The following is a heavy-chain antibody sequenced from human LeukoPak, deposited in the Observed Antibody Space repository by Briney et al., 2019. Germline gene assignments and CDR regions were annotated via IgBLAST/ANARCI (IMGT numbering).Heavy chain of an antibody. CDR3: ARARGVVIPTAEGCRYYFDY. J-gene: IGHJ4*02. Sequence: PGGSLRLSCVVSGFTFSSYGMNWVRQAPGKGLEWVSYINRGSSTIYYADSVKGRFTISRDNAKNSLYLQMNSLRDEDTAVYYCARARGVVIPTAEGCRYYFDYWGQGTLVTVSS. V-gene: IGHV3-48*02. CDR2: INRGSSTI. D-gene: IGHD2-2*01. CDR1: GFTFSSYG.